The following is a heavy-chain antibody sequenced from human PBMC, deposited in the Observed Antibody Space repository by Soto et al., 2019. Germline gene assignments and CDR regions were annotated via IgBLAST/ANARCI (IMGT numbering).Heavy chain of an antibody. CDR1: GFTFSRYS. D-gene: IGHD6-6*01. J-gene: IGHJ4*02. Sequence: EVQLVESGGGLVQPGGSLRLSCAVSGFTFSRYSLNWVRQXPXXXPECISFISSDSRTIYYADSVKGRSTISRDNAKDLLYLQMDSPRDEDXAVXYCAXXXXXSSSFVYWGQGTLVTVSS. CDR3: AXXXXXSSSFVY. V-gene: IGHV3-48*02. CDR2: ISSDSRTI.